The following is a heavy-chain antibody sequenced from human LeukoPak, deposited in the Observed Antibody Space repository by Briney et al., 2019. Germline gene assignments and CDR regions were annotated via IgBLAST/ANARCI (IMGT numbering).Heavy chain of an antibody. CDR3: ATLYGGQRADGY. D-gene: IGHD2-15*01. V-gene: IGHV3-48*01. CDR1: GFTFSSYS. Sequence: GGSLRLSCAASGFTFSSYSVNWVRQAPGKGLEWVSYISSSSSTIYYADSVKGRFTISRDRSKNTLYLQMKGLTIEDTAIYYCATLYGGQRADGYWGQGTLVTVSS. CDR2: ISSSSSTI. J-gene: IGHJ4*02.